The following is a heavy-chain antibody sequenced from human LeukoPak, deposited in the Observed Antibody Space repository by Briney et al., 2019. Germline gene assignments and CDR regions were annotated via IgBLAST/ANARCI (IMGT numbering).Heavy chain of an antibody. J-gene: IGHJ5*02. CDR2: IYHSGST. CDR1: GGSISSSNW. Sequence: SGTLSLTCAVSGGSISSSNWWSWVRQPPGKGLEWIGEIYHSGSTNYNPSLKSRVAISVDKSKNQFSLKLSSVTAADTAVYYCARVPYSSSWPGFDPWGQGTLVTVSS. D-gene: IGHD6-13*01. CDR3: ARVPYSSSWPGFDP. V-gene: IGHV4-4*02.